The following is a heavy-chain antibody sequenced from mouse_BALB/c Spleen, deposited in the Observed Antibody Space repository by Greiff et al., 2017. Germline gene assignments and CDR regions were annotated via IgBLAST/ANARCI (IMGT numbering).Heavy chain of an antibody. CDR1: GFNIKDTY. J-gene: IGHJ4*01. Sequence: EVKLLESGAELVKPGASVKLSCTASGFNIKDTYMHWVKQRPEQGLEWIGRIDPANGNTKYDPKFQGKATITADTSSNTAYLQLSSLTSEDTAVYYCAIYDGYYRYAMDYWGQGTSVTVSS. CDR3: AIYDGYYRYAMDY. V-gene: IGHV14-3*02. CDR2: IDPANGNT. D-gene: IGHD2-3*01.